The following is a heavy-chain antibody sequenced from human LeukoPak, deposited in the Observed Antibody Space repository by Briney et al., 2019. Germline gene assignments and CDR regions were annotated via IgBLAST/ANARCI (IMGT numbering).Heavy chain of an antibody. D-gene: IGHD1-1*01. CDR2: IYYSGST. V-gene: IGHV4-30-4*08. Sequence: PSETLSLTCTVSGGSISSGDYYWSWIRQPPGKGLEWIGYIYYSGSTYYNPSLKSRVTISVDTSKNQFSLKLSSVTAADTAVYYCARELEVGNTGYYFDYWGQGTLVTVSS. CDR1: GGSISSGDYY. CDR3: ARELEVGNTGYYFDY. J-gene: IGHJ4*02.